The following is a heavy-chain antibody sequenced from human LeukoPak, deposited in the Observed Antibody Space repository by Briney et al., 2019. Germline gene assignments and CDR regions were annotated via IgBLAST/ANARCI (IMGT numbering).Heavy chain of an antibody. J-gene: IGHJ5*02. V-gene: IGHV3-23*01. D-gene: IGHD6-13*01. CDR3: AKRGGDSSSWYSWFDP. CDR1: GFAFGSEA. Sequence: GGSLRLSCAVSGFAFGSEAMSWVRQSPARGLEWVASISPGGGTTYYADYVKGRFTISRDNSKNSLFVQMNSLRAEDTAVYYCAKRGGDSSSWYSWFDPWGQGTLVTVSS. CDR2: ISPGGGTT.